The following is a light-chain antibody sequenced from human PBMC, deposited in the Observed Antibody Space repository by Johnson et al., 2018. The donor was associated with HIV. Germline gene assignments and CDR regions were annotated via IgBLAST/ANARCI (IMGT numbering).Light chain of an antibody. Sequence: QSVLTQPPSVSAAPGQNITISCSGGSSNIGNNYVSWYQQLPGTAPKLLIYDNNKRPSGIPDRFSGSKSGTSATLGITGLQTGDEADDYCGTLDTSLGTEFFGTGTKVTVL. J-gene: IGLJ1*01. CDR1: SSNIGNNY. CDR3: GTLDTSLGTEF. V-gene: IGLV1-51*01. CDR2: DNN.